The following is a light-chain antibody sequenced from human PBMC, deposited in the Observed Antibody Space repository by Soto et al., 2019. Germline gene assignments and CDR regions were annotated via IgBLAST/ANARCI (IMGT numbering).Light chain of an antibody. CDR2: AAY. CDR1: QSINTY. Sequence: DIQMTQSPSSLSASVGDRVTITCRASQSINTYLNWYQQKPGKAPELLVSAAYSLQSGVPSRFSGSGSGTDFTLTISSLEREDFATYYCQQSYSAPRTFGQGTKLEIK. CDR3: QQSYSAPRT. J-gene: IGKJ2*01. V-gene: IGKV1-39*01.